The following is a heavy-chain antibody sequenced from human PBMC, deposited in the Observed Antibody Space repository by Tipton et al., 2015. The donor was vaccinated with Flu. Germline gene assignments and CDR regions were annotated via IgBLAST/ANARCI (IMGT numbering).Heavy chain of an antibody. Sequence: LRLSCTVSGGSISSYYWSWIRQPPGKGLEWIGSIYYSGSTNYNPSLKCRVTISVDTSKNQFSLKLSSVTAADTAVYYCARVALRSDYYGSGTIPRYFAFDIWGQGTMVTVSS. V-gene: IGHV4-59*01. CDR3: ARVALRSDYYGSGTIPRYFAFDI. CDR2: IYYSGST. CDR1: GGSISSYY. J-gene: IGHJ3*02. D-gene: IGHD3-10*01.